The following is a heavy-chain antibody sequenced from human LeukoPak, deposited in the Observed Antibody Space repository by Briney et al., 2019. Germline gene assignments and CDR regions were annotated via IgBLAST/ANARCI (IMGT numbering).Heavy chain of an antibody. V-gene: IGHV3-66*02. CDR2: LYSGGST. Sequence: WGSLRLSCAASGFTVSSNYMSWVRQAPGKGLEWVLDLYSGGSTYYADSVKRRFTISRDNSKNTLYLQMNSLRAEDTAVYYCARARPPFGIVGAPRQSYYFDYWGQGTLVTVSS. D-gene: IGHD1-26*01. CDR3: ARARPPFGIVGAPRQSYYFDY. CDR1: GFTVSSNY. J-gene: IGHJ4*02.